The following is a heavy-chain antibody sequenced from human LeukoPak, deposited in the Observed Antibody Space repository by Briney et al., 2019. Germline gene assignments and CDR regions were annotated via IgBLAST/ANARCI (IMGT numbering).Heavy chain of an antibody. CDR2: INPNSGDT. J-gene: IGHJ5*02. Sequence: ASVKVSCKATGYTFTGNYMHWVRQAPGQGLEWMGWINPNSGDTNYAQKFQGRVTVTRDTSSSTSYLELSRLRSDDTAIYYCARSQHNTFDPWGQGTLVTVSS. CDR3: ARSQHNTFDP. CDR1: GYTFTGNY. V-gene: IGHV1-2*02.